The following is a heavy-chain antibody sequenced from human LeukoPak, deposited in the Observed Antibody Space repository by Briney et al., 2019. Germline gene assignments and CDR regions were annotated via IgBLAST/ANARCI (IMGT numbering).Heavy chain of an antibody. CDR3: ARVRRRWLQLFDY. J-gene: IGHJ4*02. CDR2: INHSEST. V-gene: IGHV4-34*01. D-gene: IGHD5-24*01. Sequence: PSETLSLTCAVYGGSFSGYYWSWIRQPPGKGLEWIGEINHSESTNYNPSLKSRVTISVDTSKNQFSLKLSSVTAADTAVYYCARVRRRWLQLFDYWGQGTLVTVSS. CDR1: GGSFSGYY.